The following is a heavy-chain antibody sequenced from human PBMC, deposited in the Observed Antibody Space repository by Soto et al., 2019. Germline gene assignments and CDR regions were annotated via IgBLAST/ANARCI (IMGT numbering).Heavy chain of an antibody. D-gene: IGHD3-22*01. CDR1: GFTFSTYW. J-gene: IGHJ3*01. Sequence: GGSLRLSCAASGFTFSTYWMHWVRQAPGKGLVWVSRINSDGGTTNYADSVKGRFTISRDNAKNTLYLQMNSLRAEDTAVYYCARGDYHDTSGPFSDAFDVWGQGTMVTVSS. CDR3: ARGDYHDTSGPFSDAFDV. CDR2: INSDGGTT. V-gene: IGHV3-74*01.